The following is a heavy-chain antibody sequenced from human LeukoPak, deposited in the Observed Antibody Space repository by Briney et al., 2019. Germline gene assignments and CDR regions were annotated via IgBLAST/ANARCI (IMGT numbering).Heavy chain of an antibody. CDR3: ARDLLWFGFYYYMDV. Sequence: ASVKVSCKASGYSFTDYYMHWVRQAPGQGLEWMGWINPNSGGTNYAQKFQGRVTMTRDTSISTAYMELSRLRSDDTAVYYCARDLLWFGFYYYMDVWGKGTTVTISS. V-gene: IGHV1-2*02. CDR1: GYSFTDYY. J-gene: IGHJ6*03. CDR2: INPNSGGT. D-gene: IGHD3-10*01.